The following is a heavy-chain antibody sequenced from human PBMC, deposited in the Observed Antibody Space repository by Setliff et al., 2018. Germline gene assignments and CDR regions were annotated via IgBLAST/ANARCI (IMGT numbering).Heavy chain of an antibody. J-gene: IGHJ4*02. Sequence: ASETLSLTCTVSRASITNINYYWGLIRQPPGKGLEWIGSILYSGRTFYNPSLKSRVTISVDTSKNQFSLTLSSVTAADTAVYYWSRLPNYVWGSPVDYWGQGTLVTVSS. V-gene: IGHV4-39*01. CDR3: SRLPNYVWGSPVDY. D-gene: IGHD3-16*01. CDR1: RASITNINYY. CDR2: ILYSGRT.